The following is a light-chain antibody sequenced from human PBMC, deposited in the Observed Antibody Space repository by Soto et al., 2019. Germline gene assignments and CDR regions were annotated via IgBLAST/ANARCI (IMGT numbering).Light chain of an antibody. CDR3: QQYGSSGT. Sequence: EIVMTQSPAPLSVSPGERATLSCRASQSVSNNYLAWYQQKPGQAPRLLIYGASNRATGIPDRFSGSGSGTDFTLTISRLAPEDFAVYYCQQYGSSGTFGQGTKVDIK. CDR2: GAS. CDR1: QSVSNNY. J-gene: IGKJ1*01. V-gene: IGKV3-20*01.